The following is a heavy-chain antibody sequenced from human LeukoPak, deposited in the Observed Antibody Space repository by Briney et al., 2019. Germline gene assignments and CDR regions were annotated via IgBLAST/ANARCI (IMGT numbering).Heavy chain of an antibody. CDR1: GFTFSSYT. Sequence: GGSLRLSCAASGFTFSSYTMNWVRQAPGKGLEWVSSISSSSTYIYYADSVKGRFTISRDNAKNSLYLQVNSLRAEDTAVYYCARETLLAYFDYWGRGTLVTVSS. J-gene: IGHJ4*02. D-gene: IGHD2-21*01. V-gene: IGHV3-21*01. CDR3: ARETLLAYFDY. CDR2: ISSSSTYI.